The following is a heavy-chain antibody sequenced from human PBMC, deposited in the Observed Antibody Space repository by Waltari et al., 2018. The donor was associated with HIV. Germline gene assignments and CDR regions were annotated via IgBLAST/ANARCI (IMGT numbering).Heavy chain of an antibody. CDR3: ARESGYQLVRWLDP. CDR1: GYMFTGHH. V-gene: IGHV1-2*02. Sequence: QVHLVQSGPEVKKPGASMKVSCTASGYMFTGHHMHWLRQAPGQGLEWMGWINPISGGTNYAQTLQGRVTMTRDASINTVYMELKSLRYDDTAMYYCARESGYQLVRWLDPWGQGTRVTVSS. CDR2: INPISGGT. D-gene: IGHD2-2*01. J-gene: IGHJ5*02.